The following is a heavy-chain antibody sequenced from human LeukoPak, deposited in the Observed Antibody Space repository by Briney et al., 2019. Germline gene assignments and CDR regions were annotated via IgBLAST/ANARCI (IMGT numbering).Heavy chain of an antibody. CDR2: INHSGST. J-gene: IGHJ6*03. V-gene: IGHV4-34*01. D-gene: IGHD3-16*01. Sequence: SETLSLTCAVYGGSFSGYYWSWIRQPPGKGLEWVGEINHSGSTNYNPSPKSRVTITVDKSKTQFSLKLSSVTAADTAVYYGARGWGLFWYDNMDVWGEGTTVTVSS. CDR3: ARGWGLFWYDNMDV. CDR1: GGSFSGYY.